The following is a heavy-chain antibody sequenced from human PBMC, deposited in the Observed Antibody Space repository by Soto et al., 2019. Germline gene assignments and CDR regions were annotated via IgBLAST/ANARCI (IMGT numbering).Heavy chain of an antibody. D-gene: IGHD6-13*01. CDR2: ISYDGSNK. V-gene: IGHV3-30-3*02. CDR3: AKEFSKYSSSLGY. J-gene: IGHJ4*02. Sequence: QVQLVESGGGVVQPGRSLRLSCAASGFTFSSSAMHWVRQAPGKGLEWVAVISYDGSNKYYADSVKGRFTISRDNSKNTLYLQMTSLRAEDTAVYYCAKEFSKYSSSLGYWGQGTLVTVSS. CDR1: GFTFSSSA.